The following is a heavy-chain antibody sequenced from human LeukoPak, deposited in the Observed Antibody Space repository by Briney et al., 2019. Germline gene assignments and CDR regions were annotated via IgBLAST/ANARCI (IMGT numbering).Heavy chain of an antibody. V-gene: IGHV3-74*01. D-gene: IGHD1-26*01. CDR1: GFTFGHHW. CDR2: INSFGNTP. J-gene: IGHJ4*02. Sequence: GGSLLLSCAASGFTFGHHWMHWVRQVPGKGLVWLSRINSFGNTPTYADSVKGRFTISRDNAKNTLYLQLNSLRAEDSAMYYCARGDSQEPPNVDYRGQGTLVTVAP. CDR3: ARGDSQEPPNVDY.